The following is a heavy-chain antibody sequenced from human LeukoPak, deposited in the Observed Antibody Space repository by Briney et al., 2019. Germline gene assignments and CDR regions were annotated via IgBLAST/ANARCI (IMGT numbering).Heavy chain of an antibody. CDR3: ARDLGYCSSTSCYGGDDGDY. V-gene: IGHV1-18*01. Sequence: ASVKVSCKASGYTFTSYGISWVRQAPGQGLEWMGWISAYNGNTNYAQKLQGRVTLPTDTSTSTAYMELRSLRSDDTAVYYCARDLGYCSSTSCYGGDDGDYWGQGTLVTVSS. CDR2: ISAYNGNT. J-gene: IGHJ4*02. CDR1: GYTFTSYG. D-gene: IGHD2-2*01.